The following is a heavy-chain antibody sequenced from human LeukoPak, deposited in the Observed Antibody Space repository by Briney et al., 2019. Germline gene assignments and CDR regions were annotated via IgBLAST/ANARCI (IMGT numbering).Heavy chain of an antibody. D-gene: IGHD3-10*01. J-gene: IGHJ4*02. Sequence: GGSLRLSCAASGFTFSTYWMHWVRQAPGKGLVWVSRINSDGSNTNYADSVKGRFTISRDNAKNTLYLQMNSLRAEDTAVYYCARPRGSGSGSYYDFWGQGTLVTVSP. CDR3: ARPRGSGSGSYYDF. V-gene: IGHV3-74*01. CDR1: GFTFSTYW. CDR2: INSDGSNT.